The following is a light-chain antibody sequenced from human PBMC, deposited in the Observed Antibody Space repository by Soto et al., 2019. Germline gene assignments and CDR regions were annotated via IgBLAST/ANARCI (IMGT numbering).Light chain of an antibody. J-gene: IGKJ1*01. CDR1: QIFSSN. CDR3: QQYGSSGT. CDR2: GAS. Sequence: EMVMTQSPATLSVSPGERATLSCRASQIFSSNLAWYQQKPGQAPRLLIYGASTRATGIPARFSGSGSGTDFTLTISRLEPEDFAVYYCQQYGSSGTFGQGTKVDI. V-gene: IGKV3-15*01.